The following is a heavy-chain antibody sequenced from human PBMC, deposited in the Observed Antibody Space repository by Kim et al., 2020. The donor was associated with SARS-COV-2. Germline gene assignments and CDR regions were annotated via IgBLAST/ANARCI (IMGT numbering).Heavy chain of an antibody. Sequence: PYFQGQVTSSADKSISTAYLQWSSLKASDTAMYYCARQEYSSSWPPFDYWGQGTLVTVSS. D-gene: IGHD6-13*01. V-gene: IGHV5-51*01. CDR3: ARQEYSSSWPPFDY. J-gene: IGHJ4*02.